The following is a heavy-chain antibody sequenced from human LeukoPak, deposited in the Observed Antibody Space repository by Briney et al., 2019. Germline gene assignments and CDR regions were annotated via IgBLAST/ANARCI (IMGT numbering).Heavy chain of an antibody. D-gene: IGHD3-10*01. CDR2: ICASDGCT. CDR1: GFTFSTYP. J-gene: IGHJ2*01. V-gene: IGHV3-23*01. CDR3: AKIDLASYYYGSGRERYWYFDL. Sequence: PGGSLRLSCAASGFTFSTYPMTWVRQAPGKGLEWVSSICASDGCTYYADSVEGRFTISRDNSKSTVFLQMNSLRAEDTAVYYCAKIDLASYYYGSGRERYWYFDLWGRGSLVAVSS.